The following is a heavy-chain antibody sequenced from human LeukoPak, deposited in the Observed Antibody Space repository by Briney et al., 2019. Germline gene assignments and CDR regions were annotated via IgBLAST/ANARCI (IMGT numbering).Heavy chain of an antibody. Sequence: GGSLRLSCAASGFNFHGYYMAWIRQAPGKGLEWISHINNGGTVKYYADSVKGRCTLSRDNAKNSLYLQMNSLRADDTAVYYCARSNDGMDIWGQGTTVTVSS. CDR1: GFNFHGYY. J-gene: IGHJ6*02. CDR2: INNGGTVK. V-gene: IGHV3-11*01. CDR3: ARSNDGMDI.